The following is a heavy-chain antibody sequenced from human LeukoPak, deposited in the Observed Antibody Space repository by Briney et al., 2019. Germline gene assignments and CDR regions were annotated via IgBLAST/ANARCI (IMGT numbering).Heavy chain of an antibody. CDR3: AKDRIVGATRFLDF. D-gene: IGHD1-26*01. Sequence: PGKSLRLSCAASGCTFSSYSMHWVRKAPGKGLEWVATTSFDGSNTYSSDSVRGRFTIPRDNSRNTLFLQMSSLSAEDTAVYYCAKDRIVGATRFLDFWGQGTLVTVSS. V-gene: IGHV3-30*04. CDR2: TSFDGSNT. CDR1: GCTFSSYS. J-gene: IGHJ4*02.